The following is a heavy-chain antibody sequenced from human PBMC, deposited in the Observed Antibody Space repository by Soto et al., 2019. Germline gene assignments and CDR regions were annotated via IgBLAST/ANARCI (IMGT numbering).Heavy chain of an antibody. CDR2: ISSSSSYI. Sequence: GGSLRLSCAASGFTFSSYSMNWVRQAPGKGLEWVSSISSSSSYIYYADSVKGRFTISRDNAKNSLYLQMNSLRAEDTAVYYCARVGFVDCSGGSCYHPNTDISPFDYWGQGTLVTVSS. CDR1: GFTFSSYS. D-gene: IGHD2-15*01. J-gene: IGHJ4*02. V-gene: IGHV3-21*01. CDR3: ARVGFVDCSGGSCYHPNTDISPFDY.